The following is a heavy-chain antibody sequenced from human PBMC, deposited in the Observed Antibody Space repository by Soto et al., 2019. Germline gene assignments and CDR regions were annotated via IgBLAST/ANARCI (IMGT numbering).Heavy chain of an antibody. CDR1: GYSFTTFW. CDR2: IYPDDSDT. D-gene: IGHD1-26*01. V-gene: IGHV5-51*01. CDR3: VGGKDELLWPNWFDP. J-gene: IGHJ5*02. Sequence: GESLKISCKGSGYSFTTFWIGWVRQTPGKGLEWMGIIYPDDSDTKYSSSFQGQVTISADKASSTAYLQWSSLRASDTAIDYGVGGKDELLWPNWFDPWGQGTLVTVSS.